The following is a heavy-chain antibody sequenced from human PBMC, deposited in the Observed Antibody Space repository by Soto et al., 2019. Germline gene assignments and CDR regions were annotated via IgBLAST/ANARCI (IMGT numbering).Heavy chain of an antibody. CDR3: ARFQYTVVTPFDL. Sequence: QVQLQESGPGLVEPSETLSLTCTVSGGSLTNYFWTWIRQSPGKGLEWVAYIRYSGKTGYNPSLKSRVTISLDTPKNPFSLKLTSVTAADTAIYYCARFQYTVVTPFDLWGQGTMVIVSS. CDR2: IRYSGKT. V-gene: IGHV4-59*01. D-gene: IGHD2-21*02. J-gene: IGHJ3*01. CDR1: GGSLTNYF.